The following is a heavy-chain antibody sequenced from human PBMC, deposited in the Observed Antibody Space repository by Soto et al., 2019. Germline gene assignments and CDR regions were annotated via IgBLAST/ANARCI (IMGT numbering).Heavy chain of an antibody. V-gene: IGHV3-15*07. Sequence: PGGSLRLSCAASGFTFSNAWMNWVRQAPGKGLEWVGRIKSKTDGGTTDYAAPVKGRFTISRDDSKNTLYLQMNSLKTEDTAVYYCTTPPIVVVPAASGGYGMDVWAQGTTVPVSS. CDR2: IKSKTDGGTT. J-gene: IGHJ6*02. CDR1: GFTFSNAW. CDR3: TTPPIVVVPAASGGYGMDV. D-gene: IGHD2-2*01.